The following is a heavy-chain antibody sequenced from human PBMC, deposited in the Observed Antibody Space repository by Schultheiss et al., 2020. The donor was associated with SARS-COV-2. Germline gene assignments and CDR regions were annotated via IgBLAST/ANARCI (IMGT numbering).Heavy chain of an antibody. J-gene: IGHJ6*02. D-gene: IGHD3-3*01. CDR2: INHSGST. CDR1: GGSFSGYY. Sequence: SETLSLTCAVYGGSFSGYYWSWIRQPPGKGLEWIGEINHSGSTNYNPSLKSRVTISVDTSKNQFSLKLSSVTAADTAVYYCARETIFEGMDVWGQGTTVNVSS. CDR3: ARETIFEGMDV. V-gene: IGHV4-34*01.